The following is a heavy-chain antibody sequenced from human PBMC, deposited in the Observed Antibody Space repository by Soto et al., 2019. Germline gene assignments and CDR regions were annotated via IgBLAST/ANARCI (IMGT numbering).Heavy chain of an antibody. V-gene: IGHV3-48*02. J-gene: IGHJ4*02. D-gene: IGHD1-26*01. Sequence: GGSLRLSCAASGFTFSSYSMNWVRQAPGKGLEWVSYISSSSSTIYYADSVKGRFTISRDNAKNSLYLQMNSMRDEDTAVYYCARDFEWELLSEGFDYWGQGTLVTVSS. CDR1: GFTFSSYS. CDR2: ISSSSSTI. CDR3: ARDFEWELLSEGFDY.